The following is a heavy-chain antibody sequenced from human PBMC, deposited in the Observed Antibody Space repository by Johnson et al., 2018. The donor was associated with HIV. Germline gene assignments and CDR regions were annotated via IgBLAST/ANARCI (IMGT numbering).Heavy chain of an antibody. D-gene: IGHD3-22*01. Sequence: VQLVESGGVAVQPGGSLRLSCAASGFSFDGYAMHWVRQAPGKGLEWVSLISWDGGNTYYVDSVKGRFTISRDNGKNSLYLQMNSLRAEDTALYYCARVSTMIVVARNDAFDIWGQGTMVTVSS. CDR2: ISWDGGNT. CDR3: ARVSTMIVVARNDAFDI. J-gene: IGHJ3*02. CDR1: GFSFDGYA. V-gene: IGHV3-43D*03.